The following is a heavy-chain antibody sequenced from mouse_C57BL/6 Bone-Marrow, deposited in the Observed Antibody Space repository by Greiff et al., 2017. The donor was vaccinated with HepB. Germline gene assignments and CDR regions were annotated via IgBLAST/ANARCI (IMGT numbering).Heavy chain of an antibody. CDR2: IWSGGST. CDR1: GFSLTSYG. CDR3: ARNLAYSNYYFDD. J-gene: IGHJ2*01. Sequence: QVQLKQSGPGLVQPSPRLSITCTVSGFSLTSYGVHWVRQSPGKGLEWLGVIWSGGSTDYNAAFISRLSISKDNSKSQVFFKMNSLQADDTAIYYCARNLAYSNYYFDDWGQGTTLTVSS. V-gene: IGHV2-2*01. D-gene: IGHD2-5*01.